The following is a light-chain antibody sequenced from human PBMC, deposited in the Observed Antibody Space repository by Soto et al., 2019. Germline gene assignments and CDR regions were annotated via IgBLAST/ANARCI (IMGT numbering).Light chain of an antibody. J-gene: IGLJ2*01. Sequence: QSALTQPASVSGSSGQSITISCTGTSSDVGDYKFVSWYQQHPGKAPKLMIYDVTNRPSGVSNRFSGSKSGNTASLTISGLQAEDEADYYCSSYTNSITLVFGGGTKLTVL. CDR3: SSYTNSITLV. V-gene: IGLV2-14*01. CDR2: DVT. CDR1: SSDVGDYKF.